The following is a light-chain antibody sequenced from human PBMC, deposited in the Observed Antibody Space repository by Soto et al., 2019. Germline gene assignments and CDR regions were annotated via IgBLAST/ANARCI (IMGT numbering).Light chain of an antibody. CDR3: QQYDSIPYT. CDR2: RAS. CDR1: QSVNSW. J-gene: IGKJ2*01. V-gene: IGKV1-5*03. Sequence: DIQMTQSPSTLSAYVGDRVTITCRASQSVNSWLAWYQQKPGKAPRLLIYRASSLENGDPSRFSGSGSGTEFTLTISSLQPDDFATYYCQQYDSIPYTFGQGTKLE.